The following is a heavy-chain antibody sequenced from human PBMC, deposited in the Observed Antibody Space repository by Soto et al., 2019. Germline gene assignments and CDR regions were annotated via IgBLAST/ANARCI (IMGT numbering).Heavy chain of an antibody. J-gene: IGHJ4*02. V-gene: IGHV1-18*01. CDR3: ARALTYYYDSSGYDYFDY. CDR2: ISAYNGNT. Sequence: GASVKVSCKASGYTFTSYGISWVRQAPGQGLEWMGWISAYNGNTNYAQKLQGRVTMTTDTSTSTAYMELRSLRSDDTAVYYCARALTYYYDSSGYDYFDYWGQGTLVTVSS. D-gene: IGHD3-22*01. CDR1: GYTFTSYG.